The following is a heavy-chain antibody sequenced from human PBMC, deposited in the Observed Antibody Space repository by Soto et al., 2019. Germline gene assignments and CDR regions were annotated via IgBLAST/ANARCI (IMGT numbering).Heavy chain of an antibody. CDR1: GGSISSYY. CDR2: IYYSGST. CDR3: ASSSRVSEPYYYYYYMDV. Sequence: PSETLSLTCTVSGGSISSYYWSWIRQPPGKGLEWIGYIYYSGSTNYDPSLKSRVTISVDTSKNQFSLKLSSVTAADTAVYYCASSSRVSEPYYYYYYMDVWGKGATVTVS. J-gene: IGHJ6*03. V-gene: IGHV4-59*01. D-gene: IGHD3-16*02.